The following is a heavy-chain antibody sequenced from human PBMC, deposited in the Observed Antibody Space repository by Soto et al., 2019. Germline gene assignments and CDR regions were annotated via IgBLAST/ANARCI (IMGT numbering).Heavy chain of an antibody. J-gene: IGHJ4*02. CDR2: MQPSTGRT. CDR1: GYSFTSLG. D-gene: IGHD1-26*01. Sequence: ASVKVSCKASGYSFTSLGINWVRQTAGQGLEWMGWMQPSTGRTGYAQKFQGRVTMTRDTSINTAYMELTTLTSDDTAFYYCARGVSAGVDYWGQGTLVTVSS. CDR3: ARGVSAGVDY. V-gene: IGHV1-8*01.